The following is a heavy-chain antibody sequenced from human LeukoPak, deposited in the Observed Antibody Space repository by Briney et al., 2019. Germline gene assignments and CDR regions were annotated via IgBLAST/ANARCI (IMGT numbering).Heavy chain of an antibody. V-gene: IGHV3-23*01. Sequence: GGTLRLACAASGLSNRLYGMSWVRQAPGKGLEWVSAISGSGGSTYYADSVKGRFTISRDNSKNTLYLQMNSLRAEDTAVYYCANVRLLSGFYFDYWGQGTLVTVSS. CDR2: ISGSGGST. CDR3: ANVRLLSGFYFDY. CDR1: GLSNRLYG. D-gene: IGHD5-12*01. J-gene: IGHJ4*02.